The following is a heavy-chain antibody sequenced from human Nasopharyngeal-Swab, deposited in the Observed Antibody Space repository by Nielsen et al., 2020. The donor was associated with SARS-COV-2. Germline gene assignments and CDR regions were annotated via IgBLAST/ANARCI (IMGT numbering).Heavy chain of an antibody. V-gene: IGHV3-33*01. J-gene: IGHJ4*02. CDR1: GFTFSSYG. Sequence: GESLKISCAASGFTFSSYGMHWVRQAPGKGLEWVAVIWYDGSNKYYADSVKGRFTISRDNSKNTLYLQMNSLRAEDTAVYYCARDLGGAAAGTDYWGQGTLVTVPS. D-gene: IGHD6-13*01. CDR3: ARDLGGAAAGTDY. CDR2: IWYDGSNK.